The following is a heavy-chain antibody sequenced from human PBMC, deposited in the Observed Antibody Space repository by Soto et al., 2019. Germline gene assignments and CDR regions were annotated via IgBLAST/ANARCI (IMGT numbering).Heavy chain of an antibody. CDR3: VRGGGGYYDFWRGTHYMDV. J-gene: IGHJ6*03. CDR2: IYSGGST. D-gene: IGHD3-3*01. V-gene: IGHV3-53*04. Sequence: EVQLVESGGGLVQPGGSLRLSCAASGFTVSSNYMSWVRQAPGKGLEWVSVIYSGGSTYYADSVKGRFTISRHKSKNTLYLQMNSLRAEDTAVNYCVRGGGGYYDFWRGTHYMDVWGKGTTVTVSS. CDR1: GFTVSSNY.